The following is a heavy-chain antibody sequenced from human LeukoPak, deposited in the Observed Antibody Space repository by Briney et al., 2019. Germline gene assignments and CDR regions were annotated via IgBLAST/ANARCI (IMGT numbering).Heavy chain of an antibody. CDR2: ISSNGTGT. J-gene: IGHJ6*02. CDR3: ARSGRDGYNYNYYYYYGMDV. Sequence: PGGSLRLSCAASGFTFNIYAMSWVRQATGRGLEWVSAISSNGTGTYYADSVKGRFTISRDNSKNTLFLQMNSLRAEDTAVYYCARSGRDGYNYNYYYYYGMDVWGQGTTVTVSS. D-gene: IGHD5-24*01. V-gene: IGHV3-23*01. CDR1: GFTFNIYA.